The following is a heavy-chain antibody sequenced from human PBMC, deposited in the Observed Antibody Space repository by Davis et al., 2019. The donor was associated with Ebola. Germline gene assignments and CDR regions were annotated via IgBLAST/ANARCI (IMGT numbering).Heavy chain of an antibody. V-gene: IGHV3-7*03. J-gene: IGHJ6*02. Sequence: GEFLKISCAASGFTFSSYWMSWVRQAPGKGLEWVANIKQDGSEKYYVDSVKGRFTISRDNAKNSLYLQMNSLRAEDTAVYYCARDYYYYGMDVWGQGTTVTVSS. CDR3: ARDYYYYGMDV. CDR1: GFTFSSYW. CDR2: IKQDGSEK.